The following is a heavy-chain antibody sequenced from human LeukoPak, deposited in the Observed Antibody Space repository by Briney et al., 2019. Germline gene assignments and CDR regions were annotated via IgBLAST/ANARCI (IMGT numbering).Heavy chain of an antibody. V-gene: IGHV3-23*01. CDR2: FNGISGSGDTT. CDR1: GFTFSAYA. Sequence: PGGSLRLSCAASGFTFSAYAMSWVRQAPGKGLQWVSGFNGISGSGDTTQYADSVKGRFTISRDHSKNTLYLQMNSLRAEDTAVYYCAKDRGYSSGWYENIYYFDYWGQGTLVTVSS. D-gene: IGHD6-19*01. CDR3: AKDRGYSSGWYENIYYFDY. J-gene: IGHJ4*02.